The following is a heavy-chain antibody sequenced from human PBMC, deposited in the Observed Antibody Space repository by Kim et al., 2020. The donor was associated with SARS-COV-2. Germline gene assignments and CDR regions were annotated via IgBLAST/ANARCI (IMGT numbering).Heavy chain of an antibody. Sequence: KYYAESVKGRFTISRDNSKNTLYLQINSLRAEDTAVYYCARGGDSYGMDVWGQGTTVTVSS. CDR2: K. D-gene: IGHD2-21*02. V-gene: IGHV3-33*01. J-gene: IGHJ6*02. CDR3: ARGGDSYGMDV.